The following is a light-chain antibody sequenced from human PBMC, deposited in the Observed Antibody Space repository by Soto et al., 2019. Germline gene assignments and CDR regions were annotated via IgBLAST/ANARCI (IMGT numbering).Light chain of an antibody. CDR2: GAS. CDR3: LQTYSLPVA. J-gene: IGKJ4*01. V-gene: IGKV1-39*01. Sequence: DIQVTQSPSSLSASVGDRVTITCRASQSIGSHLNWYQQKPGTAPNLLIYGASSLQGGVPSRFSGSGSGTEFTLTISTLQPEDFATYYCLQTYSLPVAFGGGTKVKI. CDR1: QSIGSH.